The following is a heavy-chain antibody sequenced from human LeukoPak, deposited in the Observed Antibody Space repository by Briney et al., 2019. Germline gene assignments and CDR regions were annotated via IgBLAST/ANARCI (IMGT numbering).Heavy chain of an antibody. CDR3: ARHGSITMVRGRLRYYYMDV. CDR2: ISYDGSNK. Sequence: GGSLRLSCAASGFTFSSYAMHWDRQAQGKGLEWVAVISYDGSNKYYADSVKGRFTISRDNSKNTLYLQMNSLRAEDTAVYYCARHGSITMVRGRLRYYYMDVWGKGTTVTISS. V-gene: IGHV3-30*14. J-gene: IGHJ6*03. CDR1: GFTFSSYA. D-gene: IGHD3-10*01.